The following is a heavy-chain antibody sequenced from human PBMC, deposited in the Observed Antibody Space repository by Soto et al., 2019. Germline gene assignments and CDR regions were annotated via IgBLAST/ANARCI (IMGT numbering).Heavy chain of an antibody. J-gene: IGHJ6*02. Sequence: EVQLVESGGGLVQPGGSLRLSCAASGVTFSVYWMHWVRQAPGKGLVWVSRIDSDGSTTSYADSVKGRFTISRDNAKSTLYLQMNSLRAEDTAVYYCARPGSSNYGPGVDVWGQGTTVTVSS. D-gene: IGHD4-4*01. V-gene: IGHV3-74*01. CDR2: IDSDGSTT. CDR3: ARPGSSNYGPGVDV. CDR1: GVTFSVYW.